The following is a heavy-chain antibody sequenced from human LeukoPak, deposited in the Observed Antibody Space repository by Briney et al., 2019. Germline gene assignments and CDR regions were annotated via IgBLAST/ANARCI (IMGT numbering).Heavy chain of an antibody. CDR1: GGSISSGGYS. Sequence: SETLSVTCTVSGGSISSGGYSWSWIRQHPGKGLEWIGYIYCSGSTYYNPSLKSRVTISVDTSKNQFSLKLSSVTAADTAVYYCAREYYYDSSGYSTYYFDYWGQGTLVTVSS. J-gene: IGHJ4*02. CDR3: AREYYYDSSGYSTYYFDY. V-gene: IGHV4-31*03. D-gene: IGHD3-22*01. CDR2: IYCSGST.